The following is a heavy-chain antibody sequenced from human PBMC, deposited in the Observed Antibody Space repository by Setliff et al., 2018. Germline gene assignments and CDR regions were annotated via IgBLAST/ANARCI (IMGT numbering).Heavy chain of an antibody. CDR1: GYSFTTNW. J-gene: IGHJ1*01. CDR2: IYPGDSDT. CDR3: ARRAVTAEYFQH. V-gene: IGHV5-51*01. Sequence: PGESLKISCKASGYSFTTNWIGWVRQMPGKGLEWMGIIYPGDSDTRYSPSFQGQVTISADKSISTAYLQLSSLKASDTAIYYCARRAVTAEYFQHWGQGTPVTVSS. D-gene: IGHD4-17*01.